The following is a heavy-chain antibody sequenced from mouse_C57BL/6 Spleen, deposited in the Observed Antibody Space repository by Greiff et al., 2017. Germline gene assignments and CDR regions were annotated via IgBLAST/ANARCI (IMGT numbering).Heavy chain of an antibody. V-gene: IGHV5-6*01. D-gene: IGHD1-1*01. CDR3: ARHYYGSSDWYFDV. J-gene: IGHJ1*03. CDR2: ISSGGSYT. CDR1: GFTFSSYG. Sequence: EVKVIESGGDLVKPGGSLKLSCAASGFTFSSYGMSWVRQTPDKRLEWVATISSGGSYTYYPDSVKGLFTIARDNAKNTLYLQMSSLKSEDTAMYYCARHYYGSSDWYFDVWGTGTTVTVSS.